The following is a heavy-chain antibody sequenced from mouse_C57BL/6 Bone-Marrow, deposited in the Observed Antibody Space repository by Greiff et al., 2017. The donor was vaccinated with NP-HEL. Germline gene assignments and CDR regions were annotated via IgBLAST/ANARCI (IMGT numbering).Heavy chain of an antibody. V-gene: IGHV1-72*01. D-gene: IGHD1-1*01. CDR3: ARYYCGNGCFDY. Sequence: LLQPGADFVKPGASVKLSCTASGFTFTSYFMPWVKQRPGRGLEWIGSIDPNSGGTKYNEKFKSKFTLTVDNPYNTAYMQINSLTSEDSAVYYCARYYCGNGCFDYWGQGTTLTVSS. CDR1: GFTFTSYF. J-gene: IGHJ2*01. CDR2: IDPNSGGT.